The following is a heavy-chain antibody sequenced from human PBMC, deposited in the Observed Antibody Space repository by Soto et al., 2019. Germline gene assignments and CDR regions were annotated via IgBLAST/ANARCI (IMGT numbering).Heavy chain of an antibody. Sequence: QVQLQESGPGLVKPSQTLSLTCTVSGGSISSGDYYWSWIRQPPGKGLEWIGYIYYSGRTYYNPSLKSRVTRSVDTSKNQFSLKLSSVTAADTAVYYCARIGGFGATTIDYWGQGTLVTVSS. V-gene: IGHV4-30-4*01. CDR1: GGSISSGDYY. D-gene: IGHD3-10*01. CDR3: ARIGGFGATTIDY. J-gene: IGHJ4*02. CDR2: IYYSGRT.